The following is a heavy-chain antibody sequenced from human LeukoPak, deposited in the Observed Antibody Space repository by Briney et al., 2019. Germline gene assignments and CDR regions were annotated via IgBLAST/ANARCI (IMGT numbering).Heavy chain of an antibody. CDR3: ARVWFGYFFQ. Sequence: GGSLRLSCAASGFTFTSYAMSWVRQSPGEGLEWVSVIHTGGTTHYADSVKGRFTISKDNSNNTVYLQMNSVRVEDTAVYYCARVWFGYFFQWGQGALVTVSS. V-gene: IGHV3-23*03. CDR2: IHTGGTT. J-gene: IGHJ4*02. D-gene: IGHD3-10*01. CDR1: GFTFTSYA.